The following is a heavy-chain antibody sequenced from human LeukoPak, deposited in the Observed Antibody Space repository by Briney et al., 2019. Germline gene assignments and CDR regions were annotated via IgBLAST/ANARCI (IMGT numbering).Heavy chain of an antibody. CDR1: GFSFSSYA. CDR3: AKDQAQDHYDPGNYYVPFDY. V-gene: IGHV3-23*01. Sequence: GGSVRLSCAASGFSFSSYAMSWVRQAPGKGLEWVSAISGSGGSTYYADSVKGRFTISRDNSKNTLYLQMSSLRAEDTAIYYCAKDQAQDHYDPGNYYVPFDYWGQGPLVTVSS. D-gene: IGHD3-10*01. J-gene: IGHJ4*02. CDR2: ISGSGGST.